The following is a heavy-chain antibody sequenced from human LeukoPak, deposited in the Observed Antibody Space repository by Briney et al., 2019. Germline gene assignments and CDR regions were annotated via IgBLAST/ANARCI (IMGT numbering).Heavy chain of an antibody. D-gene: IGHD3-22*01. J-gene: IGHJ4*02. V-gene: IGHV3-23*01. Sequence: GGYLRLSWAASGSTFSSYAMSWVRQAPGKGLEWVSAISGSGGSTYYADSVKGRFTISRDNSKNTLYLQMNSLRAEDTAVYYCAKVSFDGSGYLVRPRYYFDYWGQGTLVTVSS. CDR2: ISGSGGST. CDR3: AKVSFDGSGYLVRPRYYFDY. CDR1: GSTFSSYA.